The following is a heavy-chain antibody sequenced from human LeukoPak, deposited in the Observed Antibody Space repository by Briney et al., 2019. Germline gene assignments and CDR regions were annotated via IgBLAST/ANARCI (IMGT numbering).Heavy chain of an antibody. CDR3: ARDVQPYGSGSYPFDY. CDR2: ISAYNGNT. D-gene: IGHD1-26*01. CDR1: GYTFTSYG. V-gene: IGHV1-18*01. J-gene: IGHJ4*02. Sequence: ASVKVSCKASGYTFTSYGISWVRQAPGQGLEWMGWISAYNGNTNYAQKLQGRVTMTTDTSTSTAYTELRSLRSDDTAVYYCARDVQPYGSGSYPFDYWGQGTLVTVSS.